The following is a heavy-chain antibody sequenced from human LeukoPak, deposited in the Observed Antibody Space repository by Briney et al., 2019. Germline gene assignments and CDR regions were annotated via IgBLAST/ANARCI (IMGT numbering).Heavy chain of an antibody. V-gene: IGHV3-30-3*02. Sequence: GGSLRLSCAACGFTFSSYAMHWVREAPGKGREWVAVISYEGSNKYYADSVTGRFTISRDNSKNTLYLQMNSLRAEDTAVYYCVKHMTPVTLGTFDIWGQGTMVTVSS. CDR3: VKHMTPVTLGTFDI. CDR2: ISYEGSNK. J-gene: IGHJ3*02. D-gene: IGHD4-17*01. CDR1: GFTFSSYA.